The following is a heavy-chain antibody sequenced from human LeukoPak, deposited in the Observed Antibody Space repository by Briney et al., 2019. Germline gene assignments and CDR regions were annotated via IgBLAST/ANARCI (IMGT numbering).Heavy chain of an antibody. V-gene: IGHV3-21*01. CDR3: ARDPGDSSGYYYVRETDY. CDR1: GFTFSSYS. CDR2: ISSSSSYI. Sequence: AGGSLRLSCAASGFTFSSYSMNCVRQAPGKGLEWVSSISSSSSYIYYADSVKGRFTISRDNAKNSLYLQMNSLRAEDTAVYYCARDPGDSSGYYYVRETDYWGQGTRVTVSS. D-gene: IGHD3-22*01. J-gene: IGHJ4*02.